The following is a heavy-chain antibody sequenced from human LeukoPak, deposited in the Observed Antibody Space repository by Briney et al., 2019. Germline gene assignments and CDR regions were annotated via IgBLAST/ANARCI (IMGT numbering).Heavy chain of an antibody. CDR2: IYHSGST. V-gene: IGHV4-4*02. J-gene: IGHJ4*02. Sequence: SGTLSPTCAVSGGSISSSNWWSWVRQPPGKGLEWIGEIYHSGSTNYNPSLKSRVTISVDKSKNQFSLKLSSVTAADTAVYYCARAYGDYGAGPLDYWGQGTLVTVSS. D-gene: IGHD4-17*01. CDR3: ARAYGDYGAGPLDY. CDR1: GGSISSSNW.